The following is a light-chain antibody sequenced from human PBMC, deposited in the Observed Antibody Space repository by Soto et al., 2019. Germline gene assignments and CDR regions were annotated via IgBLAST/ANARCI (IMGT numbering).Light chain of an antibody. V-gene: IGLV1-36*01. CDR1: SSNIGKNA. Sequence: QSVLTQPPSVSEAPRQRVTISCSGNSSNIGKNAVNWYQHLPGKAPKLLIYYDDLLPSGVSDRFSGSKSGTSASLAISGLQSDDEGDYYCAAWDHSLHVVLFGGGTKVTVL. CDR3: AAWDHSLHVVL. J-gene: IGLJ3*02. CDR2: YDD.